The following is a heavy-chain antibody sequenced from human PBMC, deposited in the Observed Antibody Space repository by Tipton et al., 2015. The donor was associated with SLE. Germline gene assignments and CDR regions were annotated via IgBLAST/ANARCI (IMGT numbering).Heavy chain of an antibody. Sequence: TLSLTCTVSGGSIGIGAYYWSWIRQRPGKGLEWIGFIYYSGYTSYNPSLKSRVSISVDTSKKHFSLNLNSVTAADTAVYYCARSSGNYFFAFDIWGQGTMVSVSS. CDR1: GGSIGIGAYY. D-gene: IGHD1-26*01. CDR2: IYYSGYT. CDR3: ARSSGNYFFAFDI. V-gene: IGHV4-31*03. J-gene: IGHJ3*02.